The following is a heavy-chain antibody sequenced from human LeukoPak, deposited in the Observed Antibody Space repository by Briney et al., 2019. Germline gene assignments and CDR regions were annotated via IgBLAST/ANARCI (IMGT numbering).Heavy chain of an antibody. Sequence: SETLSLTCTVSGGSISSSSYYWGWIRQLPGKGLEWIGSIYYSGSTYYNPSLKSRVTISVDTSKNQFSLKLSSVTAADTAVYYCASPYGSGSYLGYWGQGTLVTVSS. CDR3: ASPYGSGSYLGY. V-gene: IGHV4-39*01. CDR1: GGSISSSSYY. J-gene: IGHJ4*02. CDR2: IYYSGST. D-gene: IGHD3-10*01.